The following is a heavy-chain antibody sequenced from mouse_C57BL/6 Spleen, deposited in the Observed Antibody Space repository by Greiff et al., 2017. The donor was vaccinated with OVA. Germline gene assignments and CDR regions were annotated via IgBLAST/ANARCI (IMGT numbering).Heavy chain of an antibody. V-gene: IGHV5-4*01. Sequence: EVKVVESGGGLVKPGGSLKLSCAASGFTFSSYAMSWVRQTPEKRLEWVATISDGGSYTYYPDNVKGRFTISRDNAKNNLYLQMSHLKSEDTAMYYCARDHLRWYAMDYWGQGTSVTVSS. D-gene: IGHD1-1*01. J-gene: IGHJ4*01. CDR3: ARDHLRWYAMDY. CDR1: GFTFSSYA. CDR2: ISDGGSYT.